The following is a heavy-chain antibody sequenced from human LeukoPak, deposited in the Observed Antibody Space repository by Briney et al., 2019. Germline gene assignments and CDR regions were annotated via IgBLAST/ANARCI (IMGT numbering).Heavy chain of an antibody. V-gene: IGHV4-39*07. CDR2: IYYSGST. CDR3: ARDLLRYSSSTFDP. Sequence: SETLSLTCTVSGGSISSSSYYWGWIRQPPGKGLEWIGSIYYSGSTYYNPSLKSRVTISVDRSKNQFSLKLSSVTAADTAVYYCARDLLRYSSSTFDPWGQGTLVTVSS. CDR1: GGSISSSSYY. J-gene: IGHJ5*02. D-gene: IGHD6-13*01.